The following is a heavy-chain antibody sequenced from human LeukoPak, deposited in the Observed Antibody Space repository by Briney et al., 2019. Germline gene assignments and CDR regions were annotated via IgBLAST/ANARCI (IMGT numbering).Heavy chain of an antibody. J-gene: IGHJ4*02. CDR3: ARLHQVRYFDY. V-gene: IGHV1-2*06. CDR1: GYTFTGHY. Sequence: ASVKVSCKXAGYTFTGHYMHWVRQAPGQGLEWMGRINPNSGGTNYAQKFQGRVTMTRDTSISTAYMELSRLRSDDTAVYYCARLHQVRYFDYWGQGTLVTVSS. CDR2: INPNSGGT.